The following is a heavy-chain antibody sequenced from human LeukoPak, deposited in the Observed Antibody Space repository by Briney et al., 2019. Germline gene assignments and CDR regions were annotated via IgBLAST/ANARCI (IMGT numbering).Heavy chain of an antibody. V-gene: IGHV3-48*01. CDR3: ARDKYYSDYGSNSFEY. J-gene: IGHJ4*02. Sequence: GGSLRLSCAASGFTFSSYSMNWVRQAPGKGLEWVSLITSSSSTVYYTDSVKGRFTVSRDNAKNSLYLQMNSLRAEDTAVYYCARDKYYSDYGSNSFEYWGQGTLVTVSS. D-gene: IGHD4-17*01. CDR2: ITSSSSTV. CDR1: GFTFSSYS.